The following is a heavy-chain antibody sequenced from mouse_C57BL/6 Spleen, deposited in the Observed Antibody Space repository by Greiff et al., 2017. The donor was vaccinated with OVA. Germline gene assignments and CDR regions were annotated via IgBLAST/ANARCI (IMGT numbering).Heavy chain of an antibody. D-gene: IGHD1-1*01. J-gene: IGHJ4*01. CDR2: IYPGSGST. CDR1: GYTFTSYW. V-gene: IGHV1-55*01. CDR3: ARTYYGSDYAMDY. Sequence: QVQLQQPGAELVKPGASVKMSCKASGYTFTSYWITWVKQRPGQGLEWIGDIYPGSGSTNYNEKFKSKATLTVDTSSSTAYMQLSSLTSEDSAVYYGARTYYGSDYAMDYWGQGTSVTVSS.